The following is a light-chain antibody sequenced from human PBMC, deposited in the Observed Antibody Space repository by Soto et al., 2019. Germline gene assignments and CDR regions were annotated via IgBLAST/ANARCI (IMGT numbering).Light chain of an antibody. CDR1: NSNIGSNA. CDR2: SND. CDR3: AAWDDSLNGYV. J-gene: IGLJ1*01. Sequence: QSVLTQPPSVSGTPGQRVIISCSGSNSNIGSNAVHWYQQLPGAAPKLLIYSNDRRPSRVPDRFSGSKSGTSASLAISGLQSEDEADYYCAAWDDSLNGYVFGTGTKLTVL. V-gene: IGLV1-44*01.